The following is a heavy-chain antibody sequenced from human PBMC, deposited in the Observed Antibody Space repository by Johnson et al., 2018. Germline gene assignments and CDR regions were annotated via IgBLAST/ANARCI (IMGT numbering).Heavy chain of an antibody. D-gene: IGHD2-2*01. CDR2: IGGSGSST. V-gene: IGHV3-23*04. CDR1: GFTFSNYA. Sequence: VQLVESGGGLVQPGGSLRLSCAASGFTFSNYAMIWVRQAPGEGLDWVSAIGGSGSSTFYADSVKGRFTISRDNSKNTLYLQMNNLRAADTAVYYCAKRMSPTTLRWEGFDIWGQGTMVTVSS. CDR3: AKRMSPTTLRWEGFDI. J-gene: IGHJ3*02.